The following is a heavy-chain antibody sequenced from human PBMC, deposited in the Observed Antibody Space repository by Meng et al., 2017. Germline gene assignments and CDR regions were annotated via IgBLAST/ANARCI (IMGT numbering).Heavy chain of an antibody. CDR2: INNSGST. CDR1: GGSFSGYY. J-gene: IGHJ1*01. Sequence: VRRRPGVGGLLRPTEPLPPTCAVYGGSFSGYYWSWIRQPPGKGLEWIGEINNSGSTNYTPSLKSRVTISVDTSKNQFSLKLSSVTAADTAVYYCARGGYSSSGGSRYEYFQHWGQGTLVTVSS. D-gene: IGHD6-13*01. V-gene: IGHV4-34*01. CDR3: ARGGYSSSGGSRYEYFQH.